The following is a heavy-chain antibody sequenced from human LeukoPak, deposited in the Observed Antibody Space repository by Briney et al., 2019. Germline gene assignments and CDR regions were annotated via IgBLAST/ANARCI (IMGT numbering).Heavy chain of an antibody. V-gene: IGHV1-18*01. CDR1: GYTFTSYG. CDR3: ARDKDPRYYYYYYMDV. J-gene: IGHJ6*03. Sequence: VASVKVSCKASGYTFTSYGISWVRQAPGQGLEWMGWISAYNGNTNYAQKLQGRVTMTTDTSTSTAYMELRSLRSDDTAVYYCARDKDPRYYYYYYMDVWGKGTTVTVSS. CDR2: ISAYNGNT.